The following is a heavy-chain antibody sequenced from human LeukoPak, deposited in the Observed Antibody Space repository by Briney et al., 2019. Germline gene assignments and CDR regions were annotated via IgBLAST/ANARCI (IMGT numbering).Heavy chain of an antibody. CDR2: IDGGGNNR. Sequence: GGSLRLSCAASGFTFSNYWMHWVRQVPGKGLVWVSRIDGGGNNRNYADSVKGRFSISRDYVKSTLYLQMNSLRAEDTAVYYCARGPGSSGGAYVGDYWGHGTLVTVSS. J-gene: IGHJ4*01. V-gene: IGHV3-74*01. CDR3: ARGPGSSGGAYVGDY. D-gene: IGHD3-22*01. CDR1: GFTFSNYW.